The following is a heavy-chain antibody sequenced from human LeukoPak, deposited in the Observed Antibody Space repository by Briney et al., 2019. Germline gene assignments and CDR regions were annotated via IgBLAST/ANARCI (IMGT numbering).Heavy chain of an antibody. CDR3: ARGPSSWPPYYFDY. V-gene: IGHV1-18*04. CDR1: GYTFTSYG. CDR2: ISAYNGNT. J-gene: IGHJ4*02. Sequence: ASVKVSCKASGYTFTSYGISWVRQAPGQGLEWMGWISAYNGNTNYAQKLQGRVTMTTDTSTSTAYMELRGLRSDDTAVYYCARGPSSWPPYYFDYWGQGTLVTVSS. D-gene: IGHD6-13*01.